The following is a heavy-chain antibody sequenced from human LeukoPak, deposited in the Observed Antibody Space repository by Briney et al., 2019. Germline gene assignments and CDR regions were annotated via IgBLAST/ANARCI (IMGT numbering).Heavy chain of an antibody. D-gene: IGHD3-3*01. CDR1: GYTLTELS. J-gene: IGHJ4*02. CDR3: ALLFGVVTDIDY. Sequence: GASVKVSCKVSGYTLTELSMHWVRQAPGKGLEWMGGFDPEDGETIYAQKFQGRVTMTEDTSTDTAYMELSSLRSEDTAVYYSALLFGVVTDIDYWGQGTLVTVSS. CDR2: FDPEDGET. V-gene: IGHV1-24*01.